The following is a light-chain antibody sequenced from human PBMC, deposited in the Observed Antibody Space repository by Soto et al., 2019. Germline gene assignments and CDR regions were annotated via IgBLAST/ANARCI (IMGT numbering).Light chain of an antibody. CDR1: SSDVGGYKY. CDR3: SSYSSSSTPYV. V-gene: IGLV2-14*01. CDR2: DVS. J-gene: IGLJ1*01. Sequence: QSVLTQPASVSGSPGQSITLSCTGTSSDVGGYKYVSWYQQHPGKAPKLLIYDVSNRPSGVSNRFSGSKSGNTASLTISWLQAEDEADYYCSSYSSSSTPYVFGTGTKVTVL.